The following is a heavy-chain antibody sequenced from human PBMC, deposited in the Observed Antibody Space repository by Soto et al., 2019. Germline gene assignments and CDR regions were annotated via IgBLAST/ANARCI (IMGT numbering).Heavy chain of an antibody. CDR3: AKDFSARYIMTFDY. Sequence: QVQLVESGGGVVQPGRSLRLSCAASGFTFSSYGMHWVRQAPGKGLEWVAVISYDGSNKYYADSVKGRFTISRDNSKNTLYLQMNSLRAEDTAVYYCAKDFSARYIMTFDYWGQGTLVTISS. V-gene: IGHV3-30*18. CDR2: ISYDGSNK. J-gene: IGHJ4*02. CDR1: GFTFSSYG. D-gene: IGHD3-16*01.